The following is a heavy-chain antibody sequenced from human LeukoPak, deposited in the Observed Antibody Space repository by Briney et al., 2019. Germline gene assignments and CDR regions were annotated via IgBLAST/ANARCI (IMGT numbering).Heavy chain of an antibody. CDR1: GGSISNYK. J-gene: IGHJ4*02. D-gene: IGHD3-10*01. CDR3: AREGTDVLLWFGEIDY. V-gene: IGHV4-59*12. CDR2: IVYSGTT. Sequence: SETLSLTCTVSGGSISNYKWSWIRQPPGMGLEWIGHIVYSGTTNYNPSLKSRVTMLIDTSKNQFSLKLNSVTAADTAVYYCAREGTDVLLWFGEIDYWGQGTLVTVSS.